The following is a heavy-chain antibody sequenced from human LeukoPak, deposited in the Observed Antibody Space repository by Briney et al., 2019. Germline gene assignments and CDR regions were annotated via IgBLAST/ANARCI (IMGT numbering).Heavy chain of an antibody. Sequence: SGGSLRLSCAASGFTFSSYGMTWVRQAPGKGLEWVSYISSSSSTIYYADSVKGRFTISRDNAKNSLYLQLNSLRAEDTAVYYCAKAGGYSSGQGYYFDYWGQGTLVTVSS. CDR1: GFTFSSYG. J-gene: IGHJ4*02. CDR2: ISSSSSTI. CDR3: AKAGGYSSGQGYYFDY. V-gene: IGHV3-48*01. D-gene: IGHD3-22*01.